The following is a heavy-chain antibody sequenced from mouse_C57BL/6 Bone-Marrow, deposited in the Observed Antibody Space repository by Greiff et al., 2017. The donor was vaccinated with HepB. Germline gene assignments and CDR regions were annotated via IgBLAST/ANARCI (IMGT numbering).Heavy chain of an antibody. CDR1: GYTFTSYW. Sequence: VQLQQSGAELVKPGASVKLSCKASGYTFTSYWMHWVKQRPGQGLEWIGMIHPNSGSTNYNEKFKSKATLTVDKSSSTAYMQLSSLTSEDSAVYYCASNYGSSLFAYWGQGTLVTVSA. J-gene: IGHJ3*01. CDR2: IHPNSGST. CDR3: ASNYGSSLFAY. V-gene: IGHV1-64*01. D-gene: IGHD1-1*01.